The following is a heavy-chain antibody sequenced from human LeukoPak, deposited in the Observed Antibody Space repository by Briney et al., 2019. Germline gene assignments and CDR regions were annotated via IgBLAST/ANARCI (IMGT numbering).Heavy chain of an antibody. CDR2: IYHSGST. CDR1: GGSISSGGYS. J-gene: IGHJ3*02. V-gene: IGHV4-30-2*01. Sequence: PSETLSLTCAVSGGSISSGGYSWSWIRQPPRKGLEWIGYIYHSGSTYYNPSLKSRVTISVDRSKNQFSLKLSSVTAADTAVYYCAREEMDAFDIWGQGTMVTVSS. CDR3: AREEMDAFDI.